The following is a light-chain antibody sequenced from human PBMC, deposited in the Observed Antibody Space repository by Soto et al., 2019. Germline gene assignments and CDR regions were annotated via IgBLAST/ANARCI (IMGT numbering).Light chain of an antibody. CDR2: WAS. V-gene: IGKV4-1*01. Sequence: DIVMTQSPASLAVSLGERSTINCKSSQRVLYSSNNKDYLAWYQQKPGQPPKLLIYWASTRESGVPDRFRGRGSGPDFTLAISSLQAEDVAVYYCQQYYSSPLTFGGGTKLEIK. CDR1: QRVLYSSNNKDY. J-gene: IGKJ4*01. CDR3: QQYYSSPLT.